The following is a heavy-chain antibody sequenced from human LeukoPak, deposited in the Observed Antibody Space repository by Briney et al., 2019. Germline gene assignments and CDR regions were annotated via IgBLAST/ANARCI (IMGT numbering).Heavy chain of an antibody. CDR1: GFTLSSYG. CDR2: ISGSGGST. Sequence: SGGSLRLSCAASGFTLSSYGMRWVRQAPGKGLEWVSAISGSGGSTYYADSVKGRFTISRDNSKNTLYLQMHSLRAEDTAVYYCARDNGGTAMAYYSYYYMDVWGKGTTVTISS. J-gene: IGHJ6*03. V-gene: IGHV3-23*01. D-gene: IGHD5-18*01. CDR3: ARDNGGTAMAYYSYYYMDV.